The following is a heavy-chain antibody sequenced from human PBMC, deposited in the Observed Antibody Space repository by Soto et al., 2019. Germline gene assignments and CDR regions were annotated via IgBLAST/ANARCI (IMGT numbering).Heavy chain of an antibody. V-gene: IGHV4-34*01. J-gene: IGHJ4*02. CDR3: ATSYYGDHSY. D-gene: IGHD4-17*01. Sequence: SETLSLTCAVEGGSFSGYYWSWIRQPPGKGLEWIGEINHSGSTNYNPSLKSRVTISVDTSKNQFSLKLSSVTAADTAVYYCATSYYGDHSYWGQGTLVTVSS. CDR1: GGSFSGYY. CDR2: INHSGST.